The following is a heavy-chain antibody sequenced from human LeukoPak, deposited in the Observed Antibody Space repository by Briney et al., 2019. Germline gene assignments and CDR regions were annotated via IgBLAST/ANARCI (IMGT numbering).Heavy chain of an antibody. CDR1: GYTFTDYY. CDR2: VDPEDGET. V-gene: IGHV1-69-2*01. Sequence: ATVKISCKVSGYTFTDYYMHWVQQAPGKGLERMGLVDPEDGETIYAEKFQGRVTITADTSTDTAYMELSSLRSEDTAVYYCATVDVVPAAISLGVNIWGQGTMVTVSS. CDR3: ATVDVVPAAISLGVNI. D-gene: IGHD2-2*01. J-gene: IGHJ3*02.